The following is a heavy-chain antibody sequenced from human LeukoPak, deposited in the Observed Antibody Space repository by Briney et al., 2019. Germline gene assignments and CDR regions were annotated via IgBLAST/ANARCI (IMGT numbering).Heavy chain of an antibody. CDR1: GFTFSSYW. CDR2: INSDGSST. CDR3: ANHFACGSTSCPPFDY. J-gene: IGHJ4*02. V-gene: IGHV3-74*01. Sequence: PGGSLRLSCAASGFTFSSYWMHWVRQAPGKGLVWVSRINSDGSSTSYADSVKGRFTISRDNAKNTLYLQMNSLRAEDTGVYYCANHFACGSTSCPPFDYWGQGTLVTVSA. D-gene: IGHD2-2*01.